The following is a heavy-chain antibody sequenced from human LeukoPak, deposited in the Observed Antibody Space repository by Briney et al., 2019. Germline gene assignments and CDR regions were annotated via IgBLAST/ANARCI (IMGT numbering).Heavy chain of an antibody. J-gene: IGHJ4*02. CDR2: IIPIFGTA. V-gene: IGHV1-69*05. CDR3: ARVSIAAAGTLDY. Sequence: GASVKVSCKASGGTFSSYAISWVRQAPGQGLEWMGGIIPIFGTANYAQKFQGRVTITTDESTSTAYMELSSLRSENTAVYYCARVSIAAAGTLDYWGQGTLVTVSS. D-gene: IGHD6-13*01. CDR1: GGTFSSYA.